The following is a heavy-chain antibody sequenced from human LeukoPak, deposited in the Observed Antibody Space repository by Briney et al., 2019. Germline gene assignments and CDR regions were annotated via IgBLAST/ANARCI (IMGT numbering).Heavy chain of an antibody. CDR2: IYYSGST. V-gene: IGHV4-59*01. CDR1: GGSISSYY. D-gene: IGHD3-22*01. J-gene: IGHJ5*02. Sequence: SETLSLTCTVSGGSISSYYWSWIRQPPGKGLEWIGYIYYSGSTNYNPSLKGRVTISVDTSKNQFSLKLSSVTAADTAVYYCARAEQMYYYDSSGYYGSDWFDPWGQGTLVTVSS. CDR3: ARAEQMYYYDSSGYYGSDWFDP.